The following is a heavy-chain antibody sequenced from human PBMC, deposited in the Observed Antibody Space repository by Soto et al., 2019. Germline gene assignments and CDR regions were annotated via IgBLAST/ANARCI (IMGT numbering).Heavy chain of an antibody. D-gene: IGHD4-17*01. Sequence: SETLSLTCTVSGGSISSSSYCWGWIRQPPGKGLEWIGSIYYSGSTYYNPSLKSRVTISVDTSKNQFSLKLSSVTAADTAVYYCARRRGDYVPKSVPYYLDYWGQGTLVTVSS. V-gene: IGHV4-39*01. CDR2: IYYSGST. CDR1: GGSISSSSYC. J-gene: IGHJ4*02. CDR3: ARRRGDYVPKSVPYYLDY.